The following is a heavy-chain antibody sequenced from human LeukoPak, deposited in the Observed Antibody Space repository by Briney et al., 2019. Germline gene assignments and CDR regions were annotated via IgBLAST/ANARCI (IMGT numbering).Heavy chain of an antibody. CDR1: GYTFTSYG. V-gene: IGHV1-18*01. J-gene: IGHJ6*02. CDR3: AREPHYGGRHYYYGMDV. CDR2: FSAYNGNT. Sequence: ASVKVSCKASGYTFTSYGISWVRQAPGQGVEWVGWFSAYNGNTNYAQKLQGRVTMTTDTSTSTAYMELRSLRSDDTAVYYCAREPHYGGRHYYYGMDVWGQGTTVTVSS. D-gene: IGHD4-17*01.